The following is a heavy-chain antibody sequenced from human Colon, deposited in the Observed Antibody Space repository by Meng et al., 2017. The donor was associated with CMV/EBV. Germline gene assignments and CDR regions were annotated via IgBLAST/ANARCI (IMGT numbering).Heavy chain of an antibody. Sequence: GESLKISCAVSGFSVSANYMTWVRQAPGKGLEWVSVLQTAGSTYYADSVKGRFIISSDNSKNTVYLQMNRMRAEDTAVYYCARVGADTALAFDYWGQGTLVTVSS. CDR2: LQTAGST. J-gene: IGHJ4*02. CDR1: GFSVSANY. V-gene: IGHV3-53*01. CDR3: ARVGADTALAFDY. D-gene: IGHD5-18*01.